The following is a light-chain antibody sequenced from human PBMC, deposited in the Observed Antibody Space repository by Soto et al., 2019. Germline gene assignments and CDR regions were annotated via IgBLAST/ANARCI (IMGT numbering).Light chain of an antibody. CDR1: SSDVGAYNY. V-gene: IGLV2-11*01. J-gene: IGLJ3*02. Sequence: QSALTQPRSVSGSPGQSVTISCTGTSSDVGAYNYVSWYQQHPGKAPKLLIYTNDQRPSGVPDRFSGSKSGTSASLAISGLRSEDEADYWCAAWDARLSAWVFGGGTKVTVL. CDR3: AAWDARLSAWV. CDR2: TND.